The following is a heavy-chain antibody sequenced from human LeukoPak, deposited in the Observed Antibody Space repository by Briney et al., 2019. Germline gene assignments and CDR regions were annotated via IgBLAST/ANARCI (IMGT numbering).Heavy chain of an antibody. J-gene: IGHJ6*03. D-gene: IGHD2-2*01. CDR2: ISGSGGST. CDR3: AKEYCSSTSCYPFHYYYYMDV. CDR1: GFTFSSYA. V-gene: IGHV3-23*01. Sequence: GGSLRLSCAASGFTFSSYAMSWVHQAPGKGLEWVSAISGSGGSTYYADSVKGRFTISRDNSKNTLYLQMNSLRAEDTAVYYCAKEYCSSTSCYPFHYYYYMDVWGKGTTVTVSS.